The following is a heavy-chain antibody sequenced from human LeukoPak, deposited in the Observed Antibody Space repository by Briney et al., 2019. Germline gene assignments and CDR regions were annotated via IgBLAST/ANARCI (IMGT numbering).Heavy chain of an antibody. CDR3: ATGNDYVWGSYRYTRKFDY. Sequence: ASVKVSCKVSGYTLTELSMHWVRQAPGKGLEWMGGFDPEDGETIYAQKFQGRVTITEDTSTDTAYMELSSLRSEDTAVYYCATGNDYVWGSYRYTRKFDYWGQGTLVTVSS. D-gene: IGHD3-16*02. J-gene: IGHJ4*02. CDR2: FDPEDGET. V-gene: IGHV1-24*01. CDR1: GYTLTELS.